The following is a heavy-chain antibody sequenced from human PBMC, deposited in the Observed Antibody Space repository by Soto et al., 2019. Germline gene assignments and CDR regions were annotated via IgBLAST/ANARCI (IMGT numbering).Heavy chain of an antibody. CDR2: ISGTGRST. D-gene: IGHD6-19*01. CDR1: GFTFINCA. V-gene: IGHV3-23*01. Sequence: EVQLWESGGGLVQPGGSLRLSCEASGFTFINCAMSWVRQAPGKGLELVSGISGTGRSTFYADSVEGRFTISRDNSKNTVYLQMNSLRDEDTAVYYCAKGNTSGWYFFDYWGQGTLVTVSS. J-gene: IGHJ4*02. CDR3: AKGNTSGWYFFDY.